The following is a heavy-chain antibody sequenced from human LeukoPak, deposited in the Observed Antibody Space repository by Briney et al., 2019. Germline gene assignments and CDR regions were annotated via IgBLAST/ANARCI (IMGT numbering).Heavy chain of an antibody. CDR1: GFTVSSNY. CDR3: ARDLPHFYSSGHMSFDY. J-gene: IGHJ4*02. CDR2: IYSGGST. D-gene: IGHD6-19*01. V-gene: IGHV3-66*01. Sequence: GGSLRLSCAASGFTVSSNYMSWVRRAPGKGLEWVSVIYSGGSTYYADSVKGRFTISRDNSKNTLYLQMNSLRAEDTAVYYCARDLPHFYSSGHMSFDYWGQGTLVTVSS.